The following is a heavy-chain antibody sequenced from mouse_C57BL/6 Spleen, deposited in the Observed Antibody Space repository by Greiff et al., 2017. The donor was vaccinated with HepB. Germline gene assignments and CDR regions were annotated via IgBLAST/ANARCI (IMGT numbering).Heavy chain of an antibody. CDR3: AREGDYDALAMDY. D-gene: IGHD2-4*01. CDR2: ISYDGSN. J-gene: IGHJ4*01. CDR1: GYSITSGYY. Sequence: EVQLVESGPGLVKPSQSLSLTCSVTGYSITSGYYWNWIRQFPGNKLEWMGYISYDGSNNYNPSLKNRISITRDTSKNQFFLKLNSVTTEDTATYYCAREGDYDALAMDYWGQGTSVTVSS. V-gene: IGHV3-6*01.